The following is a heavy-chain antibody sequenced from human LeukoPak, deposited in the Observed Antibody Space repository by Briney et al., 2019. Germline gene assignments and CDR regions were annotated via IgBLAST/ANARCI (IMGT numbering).Heavy chain of an antibody. J-gene: IGHJ6*02. D-gene: IGHD2-15*01. CDR2: ISSSGSTI. CDR1: GFTFSSYE. CDR3: ARALYCNSGSCYSGYYYGMDV. V-gene: IGHV3-48*03. Sequence: PGGSLRLSCAASGFTFSSYEMNWVRRAPGKGLDWVSYISSSGSTIYYADSVKGRFTISRDNAKNSLFLQMNSLRAEDTAVYYCARALYCNSGSCYSGYYYGMDVWGQGTTVTVSS.